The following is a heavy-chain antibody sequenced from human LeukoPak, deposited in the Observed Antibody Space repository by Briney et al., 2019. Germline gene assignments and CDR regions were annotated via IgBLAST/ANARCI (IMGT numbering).Heavy chain of an antibody. J-gene: IGHJ4*02. CDR2: ISSSSSTI. D-gene: IGHD3-10*01. CDR3: AREDYYGFDY. V-gene: IGHV3-48*01. Sequence: GGSLRLSCAASGFTFSSYSMNWVRQAPGKGLGWVSYISSSSSTIYYADSVKGRFTISRDNAKNSLYLQMNSLRAEDTAVYYCAREDYYGFDYWGQGTLVTVSS. CDR1: GFTFSSYS.